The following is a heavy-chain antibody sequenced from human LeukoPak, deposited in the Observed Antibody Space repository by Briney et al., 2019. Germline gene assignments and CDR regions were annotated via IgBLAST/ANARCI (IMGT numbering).Heavy chain of an antibody. D-gene: IGHD2-15*01. Sequence: TASETLSLTCAVYGGSFSGYYCSWIRQPPGKGLEWIGEINHSGSTNYNPSLKSRVTISVDTSKNQFSLKLSSVTAADTAVYYCARGGWYYFDYWGQGTLVPVSS. CDR2: INHSGST. CDR3: ARGGWYYFDY. V-gene: IGHV4-34*01. J-gene: IGHJ4*02. CDR1: GGSFSGYY.